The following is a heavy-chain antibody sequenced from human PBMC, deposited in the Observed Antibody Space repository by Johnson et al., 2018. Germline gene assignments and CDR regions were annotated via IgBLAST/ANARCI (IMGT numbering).Heavy chain of an antibody. J-gene: IGHJ6*02. V-gene: IGHV3-23*04. CDR3: AKSLNDFGTRYHYYGMDV. CDR2: ISGSSENT. CDR1: GFTFNIYA. Sequence: VQLVQSGGGLVQPGGSLRLSCAASGFTFNIYAMSWVRQAPGKGLEWVSGISGSSENTYYAASVKGRFIISRDNSTNTLYLQMNSLRGEDTAVYYCAKSLNDFGTRYHYYGMDVWGQGTTVTDSS. D-gene: IGHD3-3*01.